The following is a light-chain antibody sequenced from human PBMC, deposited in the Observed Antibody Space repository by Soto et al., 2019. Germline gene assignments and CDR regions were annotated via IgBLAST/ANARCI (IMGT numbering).Light chain of an antibody. Sequence: EIVMTQSPANLSVSPGERATLSCRASQSISSNLAWYQQKPGQGPRLLIYGASTRATGIPARFSGSGSGTEFTPTISSLQSEDFAVYYCQQYNKWPPYTFGQGTKLEIK. CDR3: QQYNKWPPYT. CDR2: GAS. CDR1: QSISSN. J-gene: IGKJ2*01. V-gene: IGKV3-15*01.